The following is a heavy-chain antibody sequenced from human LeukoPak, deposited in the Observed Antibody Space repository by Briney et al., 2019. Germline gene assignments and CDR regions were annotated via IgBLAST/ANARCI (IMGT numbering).Heavy chain of an antibody. V-gene: IGHV1-46*01. CDR3: ARAPSYYDSSGPNWFDP. J-gene: IGHJ5*02. D-gene: IGHD3-22*01. Sequence: ASVKVSCKASGYTFTSYYMHWVRQAPGQRLEWMGIINPSGGSTSYAQKFQGRVTMTRDTSTSTVYMELSSLRSEDTAVYYCARAPSYYDSSGPNWFDPWGQGTLVTVSS. CDR2: INPSGGST. CDR1: GYTFTSYY.